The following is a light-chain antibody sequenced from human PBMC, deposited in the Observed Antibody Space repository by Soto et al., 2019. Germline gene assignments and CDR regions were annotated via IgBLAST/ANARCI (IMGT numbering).Light chain of an antibody. V-gene: IGLV2-14*01. Sequence: QSVLTQPASVSGSPGQSITISCTGTSSDVGGFNFVSWYQQPPGKAPKLMIYDVSRRPSGVSSRFSGSKSGNTASLTISGLQAEDEGDYYCSSYTTSSTIVFGTGTKVTVL. CDR1: SSDVGGFNF. J-gene: IGLJ1*01. CDR3: SSYTTSSTIV. CDR2: DVS.